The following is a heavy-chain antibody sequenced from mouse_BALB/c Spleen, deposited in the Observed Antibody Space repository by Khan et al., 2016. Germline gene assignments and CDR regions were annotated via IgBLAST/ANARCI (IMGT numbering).Heavy chain of an antibody. CDR3: ARWVSTTNFDY. CDR1: GYTFTNYG. J-gene: IGHJ2*01. V-gene: IGHV9-3*02. Sequence: QIQLVQSGPELKKPGETVKISCKASGYTFTNYGMNWVKQAPGKGLKWMGWINTNTGEPTYAEEFKGRFAFSLETSASTAYLQINNLKNEDTATXFCARWVSTTNFDYWGQGTTLTVSS. CDR2: INTNTGEP. D-gene: IGHD2-14*01.